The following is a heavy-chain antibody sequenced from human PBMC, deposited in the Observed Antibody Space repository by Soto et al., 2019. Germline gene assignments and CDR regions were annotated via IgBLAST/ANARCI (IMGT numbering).Heavy chain of an antibody. Sequence: ASVKVSCKASGYTFTSYGIGWVRQAPGQGLEWMGWISSFNGNTNYAQKVQGRVTLTTDKTTSTTYMELRSLRSDDTAVYYCARGPRYCSTTTCFSGVTWFDPWGQGTLVTVS. D-gene: IGHD2-2*01. CDR3: ARGPRYCSTTTCFSGVTWFDP. CDR1: GYTFTSYG. CDR2: ISSFNGNT. V-gene: IGHV1-18*04. J-gene: IGHJ5*02.